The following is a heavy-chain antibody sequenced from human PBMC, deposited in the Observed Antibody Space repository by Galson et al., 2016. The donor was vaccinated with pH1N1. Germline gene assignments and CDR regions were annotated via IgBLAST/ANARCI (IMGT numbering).Heavy chain of an antibody. CDR1: GFSLSTSGMC. CDR2: IDWDDDK. Sequence: PALVKPTQTLTLTCTFSGFSLSTSGMCVSWIRQPPGKALEWLALIDWDDDKYYSTSLKTRLTISKDTPKNQVVLTMTNMDPVDTATYYCARMTYGDYSNWFDPWGQGTLVTVSS. D-gene: IGHD4-17*01. V-gene: IGHV2-70*01. J-gene: IGHJ5*02. CDR3: ARMTYGDYSNWFDP.